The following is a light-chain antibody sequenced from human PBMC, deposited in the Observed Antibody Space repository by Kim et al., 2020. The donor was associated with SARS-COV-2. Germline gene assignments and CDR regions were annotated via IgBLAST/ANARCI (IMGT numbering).Light chain of an antibody. Sequence: ATINCKSSQSVLYSSNNKNYLAWYQQKPGQPPKLLIYWASTRESGVPDRFSGSGSRTDFTLTISSLQAEDVAVYYCQQYYSTPRTFGQGTKVDIK. CDR2: WAS. CDR1: QSVLYSSNNKNY. J-gene: IGKJ1*01. V-gene: IGKV4-1*01. CDR3: QQYYSTPRT.